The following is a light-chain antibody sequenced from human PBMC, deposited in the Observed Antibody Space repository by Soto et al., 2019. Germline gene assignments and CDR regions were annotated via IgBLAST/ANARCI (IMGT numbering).Light chain of an antibody. V-gene: IGLV2-14*03. J-gene: IGLJ7*01. Sequence: QSALTQPASVSGSPGQSISISCTGTSSDIGGYNYVSWYQQHPGKAPQLLIYDVTSRPSGVSFRFSGSKSGNMASLIIFGLQAEDEADYYCSSYARSNTLVFGGGTQLTVL. CDR3: SSYARSNTLV. CDR2: DVT. CDR1: SSDIGGYNY.